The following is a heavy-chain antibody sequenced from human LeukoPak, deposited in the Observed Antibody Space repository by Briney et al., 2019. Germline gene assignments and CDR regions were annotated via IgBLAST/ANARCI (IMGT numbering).Heavy chain of an antibody. D-gene: IGHD5-12*01. J-gene: IGHJ4*02. Sequence: GGSLRLSCAASGFTFSSYSMNWVRQAPGKGLEWVSYISSSSSTIYCADSVKGRFTISRDNDKNSLYLQMNSLRAEDTAVYYCAGGATIPYWGQGTLVTVSS. CDR2: ISSSSSTI. CDR1: GFTFSSYS. V-gene: IGHV3-48*01. CDR3: AGGATIPY.